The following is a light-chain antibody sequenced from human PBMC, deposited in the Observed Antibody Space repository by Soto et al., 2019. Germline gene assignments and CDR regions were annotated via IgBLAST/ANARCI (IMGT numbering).Light chain of an antibody. J-gene: IGKJ2*01. CDR3: QQYYTTLYT. CDR1: QSVFYTSNSRNY. V-gene: IGKV4-1*01. CDR2: WAS. Sequence: DIVMTQSPDSLAVSLGERATINCKSSQSVFYTSNSRNYLAWYQQRPGQAPKLLISWASTREFGVPDRFSGSGSGTDFTLTISGLQAEDVAVYYCQQYYTTLYTFGQGTKLEIK.